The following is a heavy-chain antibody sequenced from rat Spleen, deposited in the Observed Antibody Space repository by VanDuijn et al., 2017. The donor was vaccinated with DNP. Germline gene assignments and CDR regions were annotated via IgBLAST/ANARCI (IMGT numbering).Heavy chain of an antibody. CDR3: ARHDYDRPNDFYGMDV. J-gene: IGHJ4*01. D-gene: IGHD1-12*01. Sequence: EVQLVESGGGLVQPGRSMKLSCAASGFTFSDYNMAWVRQAPTKGLEWVATILYDGSRTYYRDSVKGRFTISRDNAKSTLYLQMDSLRSEDTATYYCARHDYDRPNDFYGMDVWGQGTSVIVSS. V-gene: IGHV5-7*01. CDR1: GFTFSDYN. CDR2: ILYDGSRT.